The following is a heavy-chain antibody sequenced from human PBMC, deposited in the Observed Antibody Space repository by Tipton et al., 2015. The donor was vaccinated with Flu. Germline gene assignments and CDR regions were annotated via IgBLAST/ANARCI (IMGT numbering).Heavy chain of an antibody. J-gene: IGHJ5*02. CDR1: SGSIRSTNYF. CDR3: ARHLPYSSSWYKGVSFDP. Sequence: TLSLTCTVSSGSIRSTNYFCAWIRQPPGKRLELIGSIYPSGTTYYNPSLKSRVTISVDTSKSQFSLKLRSVTAADTAVYYCARHLPYSSSWYKGVSFDPWGQGTLVTVSS. D-gene: IGHD6-13*01. V-gene: IGHV4-39*01. CDR2: IYPSGTT.